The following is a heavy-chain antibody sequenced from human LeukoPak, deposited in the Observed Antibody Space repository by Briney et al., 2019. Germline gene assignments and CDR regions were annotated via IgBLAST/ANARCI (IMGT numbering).Heavy chain of an antibody. V-gene: IGHV4-59*08. CDR3: ARFANPHGPNYSSGWYWFDP. CDR2: IYYSGST. CDR1: GGSISSYY. D-gene: IGHD6-19*01. J-gene: IGHJ5*02. Sequence: SETLSLTCTVSGGSISSYYWSWIRQPPGKGLEWIGYIYYSGSTNYNPSLKSRVTISVDTSKNQFSLKLSSVTAADTAVYYCARFANPHGPNYSSGWYWFDPWGQGTLVTVSS.